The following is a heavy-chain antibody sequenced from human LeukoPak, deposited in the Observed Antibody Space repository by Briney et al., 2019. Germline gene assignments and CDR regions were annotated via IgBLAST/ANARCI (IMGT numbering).Heavy chain of an antibody. CDR2: TWYGGSDK. D-gene: IGHD4-17*01. CDR1: GFTFSSYG. CDR3: AKDPNGDYIGAFDI. J-gene: IGHJ3*02. V-gene: IGHV3-33*06. Sequence: GSLRLSCAASGFTFSSYGMHWVRQAPGKGLEWVAGTWYGGSDKYYADSVKGRFTISRDNSKNTLDLQMNSLRAEDTAVYYCAKDPNGDYIGAFDIWGQGTMVTVSS.